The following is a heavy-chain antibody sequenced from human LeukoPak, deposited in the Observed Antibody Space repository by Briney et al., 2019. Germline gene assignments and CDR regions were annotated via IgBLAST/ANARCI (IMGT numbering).Heavy chain of an antibody. CDR1: GYTFTIYG. V-gene: IGHV1-18*01. CDR3: ARLYRNIVVVPTTTGSWFDH. J-gene: IGHJ5*02. Sequence: GASVKVSSKASGYTFTIYGISWVRQAAGQGLEWMGWIGTYNGDTNYAQRLQGRVTMTTDTSTNTAYMELRSLRSDDTAVYYCARLYRNIVVVPTTTGSWFDHWGQGTLVTVSS. CDR2: IGTYNGDT. D-gene: IGHD2-2*01.